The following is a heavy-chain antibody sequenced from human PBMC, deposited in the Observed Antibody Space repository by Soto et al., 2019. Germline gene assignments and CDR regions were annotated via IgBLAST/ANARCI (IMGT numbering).Heavy chain of an antibody. D-gene: IGHD3-3*01. CDR3: ARVRFLEWLSRIYWFDP. V-gene: IGHV4-4*02. CDR2: IYHSGST. Sequence: SAETLSLTCAVSGGSISSSSWCGWVRQPPGKGLEWIGEIYHSGSTNYNPSLKSRVTISVDKSKNQFSLKLSSVTAADTAVYYCARVRFLEWLSRIYWFDPWGQGTLVTVSS. J-gene: IGHJ5*02. CDR1: GGSISSSSW.